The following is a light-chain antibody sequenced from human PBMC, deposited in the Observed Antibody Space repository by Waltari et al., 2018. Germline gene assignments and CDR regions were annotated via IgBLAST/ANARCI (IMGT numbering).Light chain of an antibody. CDR2: KVS. J-gene: IGKJ2*01. CDR1: RSLVHSDGNTH. CDR3: MQGTHWPYT. V-gene: IGKV2-30*02. Sequence: DVAMTQCALSLPVTFGQPASITCTSSRSLVHSDGNTHLIWFQQRPGQSPRRLIYKVSNRDSGVPDRFSGSGSGTDFTLKISRVEAEDVGVYYYMQGTHWPYTFGQGTKLDIK.